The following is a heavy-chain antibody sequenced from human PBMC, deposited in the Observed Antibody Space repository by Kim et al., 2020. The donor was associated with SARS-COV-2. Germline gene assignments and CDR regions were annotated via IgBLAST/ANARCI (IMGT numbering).Heavy chain of an antibody. CDR1: GFTFSSYG. J-gene: IGHJ2*01. D-gene: IGHD4-17*01. CDR3: ARSNAPAFVDYYYWYFDL. Sequence: GGSLRLSCAASGFTFSSYGMHWVRQAPGKGLEWVAVIWYDGSNKYYADSVKGRFTISRDNSKNTLYLQMNSLRAEDTAVYYCARSNAPAFVDYYYWYFDLWGRGTLVTVSS. CDR2: IWYDGSNK. V-gene: IGHV3-33*01.